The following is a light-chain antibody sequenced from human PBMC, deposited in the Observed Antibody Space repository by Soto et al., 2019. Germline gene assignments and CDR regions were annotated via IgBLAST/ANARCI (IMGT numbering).Light chain of an antibody. Sequence: QLVLTQPPSVSGAPGQWVTMSCTGSSSNIGAGYDVQWFQQLPGTAPRLLIYGNINRLSGVPARFSGSKSGTSASLAITGLQAEDEADYYCQSYDISLSAWVFGGGTKLTVL. V-gene: IGLV1-40*01. CDR1: SSNIGAGYD. J-gene: IGLJ3*02. CDR2: GNI. CDR3: QSYDISLSAWV.